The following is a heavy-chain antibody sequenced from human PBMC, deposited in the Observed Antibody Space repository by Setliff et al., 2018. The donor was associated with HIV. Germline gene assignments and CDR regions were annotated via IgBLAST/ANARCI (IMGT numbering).Heavy chain of an antibody. J-gene: IGHJ6*03. Sequence: PGGSLRLSCAASGFTVSDNYMTWVRQAPGKGLEWVSFIYSDSSTYYADSVKGRFTISRDNSKNTLYLQMNSLRAEDTAVYYCARDSSRGYLDWLSLKYYYSYYIDVWGKGTTVTVSS. CDR1: GFTVSDNY. D-gene: IGHD3-9*01. CDR3: ARDSSRGYLDWLSLKYYYSYYIDV. V-gene: IGHV3-53*01. CDR2: IYSDSST.